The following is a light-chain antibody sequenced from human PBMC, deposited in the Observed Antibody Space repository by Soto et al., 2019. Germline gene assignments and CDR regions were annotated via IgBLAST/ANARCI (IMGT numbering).Light chain of an antibody. CDR1: QSLLYSSTYKNY. V-gene: IGKV4-1*01. J-gene: IGKJ1*01. Sequence: DIVMTQSPDSLAVSLGERATINCKSSQSLLYSSTYKNYLAWYQHKSGQPPKLLIYWASSRESGVPDRFSGSGSGTDFTLTISSLQAEDVAVYYCQQSYTFPRTFGQGTKVEIK. CDR2: WAS. CDR3: QQSYTFPRT.